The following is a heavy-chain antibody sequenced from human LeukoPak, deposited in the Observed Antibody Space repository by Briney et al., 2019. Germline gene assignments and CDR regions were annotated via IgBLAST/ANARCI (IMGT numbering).Heavy chain of an antibody. J-gene: IGHJ4*03. Sequence: PGGSLRLSCAASGCTFSTNARNGVRQAPAKGLEWVSGICSDGRAFYTDSVKGRFTISKDNSKNTLYLQIKSVQSEDAAIDYVAQDLHNWSGIDYWGQGTMVTVSS. V-gene: IGHV3-23*01. CDR1: GCTFSTNA. D-gene: IGHD3-3*01. CDR3: AQDLHNWSGIDY. CDR2: ICSDGRA.